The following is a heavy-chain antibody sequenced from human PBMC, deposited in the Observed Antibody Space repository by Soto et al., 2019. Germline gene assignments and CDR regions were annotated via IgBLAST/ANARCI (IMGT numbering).Heavy chain of an antibody. J-gene: IGHJ6*02. CDR3: AGTKIQLGVRGVQNGLDV. V-gene: IGHV4-4*07. CDR1: GGSISSYY. Sequence: SSETLSLTCTVSGGSISSYYWSWIRQPAGQGLEWIGRIYTSGTKNYNPSLKSRVAMSVDTSKNLFYLNLTSVTAADTAVYYCAGTKIQLGVRGVQNGLDVWGQGTTVTVSS. CDR2: IYTSGTK. D-gene: IGHD3-10*01.